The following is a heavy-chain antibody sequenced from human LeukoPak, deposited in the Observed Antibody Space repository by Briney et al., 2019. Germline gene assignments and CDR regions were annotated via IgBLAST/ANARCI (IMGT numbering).Heavy chain of an antibody. J-gene: IGHJ4*02. CDR2: ISYDGSNK. Sequence: GGSLRLSCAASGFTFSSYGMHWVRQAPGKGLEWVAVISYDGSNKYYADSVKGRFTISRDNSKNTLYLQMNSLRADDTAVYYCAKDGGDTMIVVVITYHFDYWGQGTLVTVSS. D-gene: IGHD3-22*01. CDR1: GFTFSSYG. V-gene: IGHV3-30*18. CDR3: AKDGGDTMIVVVITYHFDY.